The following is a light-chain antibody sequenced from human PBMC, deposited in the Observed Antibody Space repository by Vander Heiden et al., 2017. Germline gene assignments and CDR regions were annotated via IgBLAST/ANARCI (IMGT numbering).Light chain of an antibody. CDR1: SSNIGAGYD. CDR2: GKN. Sequence: QSVLTQPPSASGAPRQRVTISCTGGSSNIGAGYDVHWYQQLPGTAPKPLIYGKNNRPSGVPDRFPGSKSGTSASLAITGLQAEDEADYYCQSYDSSLSGHVFGTGTKVTVL. J-gene: IGLJ1*01. CDR3: QSYDSSLSGHV. V-gene: IGLV1-40*01.